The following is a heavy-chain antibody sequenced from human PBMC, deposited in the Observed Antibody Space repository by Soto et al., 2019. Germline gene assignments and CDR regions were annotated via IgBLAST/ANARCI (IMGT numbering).Heavy chain of an antibody. D-gene: IGHD5-18*01. CDR1: GYSISIGYY. J-gene: IGHJ5*02. CDR2: IYHSGST. CDR3: ARDTAMAATNNWFDP. Sequence: PSETLSLTCAGSGYSISIGYYWVCIRQPPGKGLEWIGSIYHSGSTYYNPSLKSRVTISVDTSKNQFSLKLSSVTAADTAVYYCARDTAMAATNNWFDPWGQGNRVTVYS. V-gene: IGHV4-38-2*02.